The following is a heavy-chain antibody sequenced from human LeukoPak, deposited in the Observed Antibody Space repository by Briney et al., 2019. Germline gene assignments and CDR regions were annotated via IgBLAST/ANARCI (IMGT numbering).Heavy chain of an antibody. D-gene: IGHD5-18*01. CDR2: IYTSGST. V-gene: IGHV4-4*07. J-gene: IGHJ5*02. Sequence: SETLSLTCTVSGGSISSYYWSWIRQPAGKGLEWIGRIYTSGSTNYNPSLKSRVAISVDTSKNQFSLKLSSVTAADTAVYYCAGITYSYGISWGQGTLVTVSS. CDR1: GGSISSYY. CDR3: AGITYSYGIS.